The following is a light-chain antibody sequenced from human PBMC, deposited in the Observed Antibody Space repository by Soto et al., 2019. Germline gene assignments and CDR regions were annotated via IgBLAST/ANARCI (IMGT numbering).Light chain of an antibody. J-gene: IGKJ2*01. CDR1: QSVGSL. CDR2: AAS. V-gene: IGKV1-39*01. Sequence: DIQMTQSPSSLSASVGDRVTITCRASQSVGSLLNWFQQKPGKAPKLLIYAASTLQSGAPSRFSGSGAGTDFTLIISSLQPEDFATYYCQPSYSLPYTFGQGTKLEI. CDR3: QPSYSLPYT.